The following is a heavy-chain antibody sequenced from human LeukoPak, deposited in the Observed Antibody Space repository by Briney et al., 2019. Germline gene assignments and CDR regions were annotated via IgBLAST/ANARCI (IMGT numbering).Heavy chain of an antibody. J-gene: IGHJ4*02. V-gene: IGHV3-21*04. Sequence: GGSLRLSCAASGFTFSSYSMNWVRQAPGKGLEWVSSISSSSSYIYYADSVKGRFTISRDNSKNTLYLQMNSLRAEDTAVYYCAKDLYGGNSYKVLFDYWGQGTLVTVSS. CDR3: AKDLYGGNSYKVLFDY. CDR1: GFTFSSYS. CDR2: ISSSSSYI. D-gene: IGHD4-23*01.